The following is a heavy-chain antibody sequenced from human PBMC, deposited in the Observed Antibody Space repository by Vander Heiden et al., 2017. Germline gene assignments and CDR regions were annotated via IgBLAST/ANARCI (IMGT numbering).Heavy chain of an antibody. D-gene: IGHD2-21*02. CDR3: ARVGYGGNSGLAFDI. J-gene: IGHJ3*02. Sequence: QVQLVQSGAEVKKPGASVTVPCKASGSTFTSYGISWVRQAPGQGLEWRGWISAYNGNTNYAQKPQGRVTMTTDTSTSTAYMELRSLRSDDTAVYYCARVGYGGNSGLAFDIWGQGTMVTVSS. V-gene: IGHV1-18*01. CDR2: ISAYNGNT. CDR1: GSTFTSYG.